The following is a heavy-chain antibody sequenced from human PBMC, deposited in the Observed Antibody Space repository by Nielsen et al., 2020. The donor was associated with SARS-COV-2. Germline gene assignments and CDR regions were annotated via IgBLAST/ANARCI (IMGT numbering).Heavy chain of an antibody. D-gene: IGHD4-17*01. Sequence: SETLSLTCAVSGGSISSSNWWSWVRQPPGKGLEWIGEIYHSGSTNYNPPLKSRVTISVDKSKNQFSLKLSSVTAADTAVYYCASSRGDYRGFDYWGQGTLVTVSS. J-gene: IGHJ4*02. CDR1: GGSISSSNW. CDR3: ASSRGDYRGFDY. CDR2: IYHSGST. V-gene: IGHV4-4*02.